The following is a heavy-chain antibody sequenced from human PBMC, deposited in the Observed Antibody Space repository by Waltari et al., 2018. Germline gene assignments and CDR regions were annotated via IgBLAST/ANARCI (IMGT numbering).Heavy chain of an antibody. Sequence: QLVQSGAEVMKRVASVKVSCKACGYTSTDYHMHWGRRAPGQGLEWMGWINPNSGGTNYAQKFQGRVTMTRDTSISKAYMEVSKMRSDDTAVYFCAKEYGYGTSVYFYGMDVWGQGTTVTVSS. CDR1: GYTSTDYH. CDR3: AKEYGYGTSVYFYGMDV. V-gene: IGHV1-2*02. CDR2: INPNSGGT. D-gene: IGHD5-12*01. J-gene: IGHJ6*02.